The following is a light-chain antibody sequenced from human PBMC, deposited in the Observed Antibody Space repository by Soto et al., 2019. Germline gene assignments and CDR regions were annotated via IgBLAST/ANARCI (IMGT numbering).Light chain of an antibody. Sequence: DIQMTQSPSSLSASVGDRVAITCRASQGISNYLAWYQQKPGKVPRLLVYDGSNLDTGVPSRFSGSGSGTHFSFTISSLHPEDIATYYCQQFDSLPITFGQGTRLE. CDR3: QQFDSLPIT. J-gene: IGKJ5*01. V-gene: IGKV1-33*01. CDR1: QGISNY. CDR2: DGS.